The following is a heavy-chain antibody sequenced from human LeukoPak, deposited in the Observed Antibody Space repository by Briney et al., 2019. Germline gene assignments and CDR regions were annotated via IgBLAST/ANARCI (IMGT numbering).Heavy chain of an antibody. Sequence: SETLSLTCTVSGGSISSSSYYWGWIRQPPGKGLEWIGSIYYSGSTYHNPSLKSRVTISVDTSKNQFSLKLSSVTAADTAVYYCARRGSSSRINWFDPWGQGTLVTVSS. CDR1: GGSISSSSYY. V-gene: IGHV4-39*01. J-gene: IGHJ5*02. CDR3: ARRGSSSRINWFDP. CDR2: IYYSGST. D-gene: IGHD6-13*01.